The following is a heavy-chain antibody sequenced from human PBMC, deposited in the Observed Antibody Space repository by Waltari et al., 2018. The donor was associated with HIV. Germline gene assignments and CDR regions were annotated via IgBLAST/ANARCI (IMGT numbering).Heavy chain of an antibody. CDR3: GKDGGSYSGWIDP. J-gene: IGHJ5*02. D-gene: IGHD1-26*01. CDR2: IGSIGSNT. V-gene: IGHV3-23*01. Sequence: EMQLLESVGGVVQPGGSLRIYCAASGFMFSNYERTWVRQAQGKGMEWFSYIGSIGSNTDYADSVKGRFTISRDNFRNTLYLQMNSLRAEDTATYYCGKDGGSYSGWIDPWGLGTLVTVSP. CDR1: GFMFSNYE.